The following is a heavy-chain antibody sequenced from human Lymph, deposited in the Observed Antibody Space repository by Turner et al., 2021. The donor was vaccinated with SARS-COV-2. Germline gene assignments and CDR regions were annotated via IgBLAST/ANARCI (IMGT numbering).Heavy chain of an antibody. CDR2: IWYDGSNK. CDR3: AREGYFYDTSRAFDI. D-gene: IGHD3-22*01. Sequence: QVQLVESGGGGVQPGRSLRLSCAASGFTFSNYGIHWVRQAPGKGLEWVAVIWYDGSNKYYADSVKGRFTISRDNSKNTLYLQMNSLRAEDTAVYYCAREGYFYDTSRAFDIWGQGTMVTVSS. V-gene: IGHV3-33*01. CDR1: GFTFSNYG. J-gene: IGHJ3*02.